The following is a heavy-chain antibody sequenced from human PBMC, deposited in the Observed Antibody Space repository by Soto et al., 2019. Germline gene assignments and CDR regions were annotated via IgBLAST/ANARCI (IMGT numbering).Heavy chain of an antibody. J-gene: IGHJ5*02. CDR3: AVVDSTGNWFDP. CDR1: GGSISSSDFY. Sequence: PSETLSLTCTVSGGSISSSDFYWGWLRQTPGKGLEFIGSMYYSGTTYYNPSLKSRVTISVDTSKNQFTLKLISVTAADMAVYYCAVVDSTGNWFDPWGEGALVTVSS. CDR2: MYYSGTT. D-gene: IGHD6-25*01. V-gene: IGHV4-39*01.